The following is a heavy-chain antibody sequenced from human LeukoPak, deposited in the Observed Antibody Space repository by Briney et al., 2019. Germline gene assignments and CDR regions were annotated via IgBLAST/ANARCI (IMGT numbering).Heavy chain of an antibody. CDR3: ARLHYDYLWGSYRFLDY. D-gene: IGHD3-16*02. J-gene: IGHJ4*02. CDR2: ISAYNGNP. Sequence: VASLKLSCKTSGYTFTSNGISWVRQAPGQGLEWIGGISAYNGNPNDAQKHEGRVTMTTNTSTNPTYMETRRRTSDATAVYYGARLHYDYLWGSYRFLDYWGQGTLVTVSS. CDR1: GYTFTSNG. V-gene: IGHV1-18*04.